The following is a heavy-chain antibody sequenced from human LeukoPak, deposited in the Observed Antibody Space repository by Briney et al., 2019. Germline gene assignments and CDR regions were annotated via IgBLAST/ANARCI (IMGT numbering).Heavy chain of an antibody. V-gene: IGHV3-23*01. CDR2: ISGNSRNT. Sequence: GGSLRLSCAASGVTFSIYAMSWVRQAPGKGLEWGSTISGNSRNTYYADSVKGRFTISRDNANNTLYLQVDSLRAEDTAVYYCAKGYLVSATYLSPLDYWGQGTLVTVSA. CDR1: GVTFSIYA. CDR3: AKGYLVSATYLSPLDY. J-gene: IGHJ4*02. D-gene: IGHD2-2*01.